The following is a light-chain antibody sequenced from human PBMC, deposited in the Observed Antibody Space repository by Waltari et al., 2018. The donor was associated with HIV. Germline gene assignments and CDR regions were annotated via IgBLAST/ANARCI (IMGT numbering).Light chain of an antibody. V-gene: IGLV2-14*03. Sequence: QSALTQPASVSGSPGPSIAISCIGTSSDVGGYTFVPWYQQHPGKVPKLMIFDVSNWPSGVSHRFSGSKSGNTASLTISGLQAEDEADYYCSSYTSSSTYVFGTGTKVTVL. J-gene: IGLJ1*01. CDR1: SSDVGGYTF. CDR3: SSYTSSSTYV. CDR2: DVS.